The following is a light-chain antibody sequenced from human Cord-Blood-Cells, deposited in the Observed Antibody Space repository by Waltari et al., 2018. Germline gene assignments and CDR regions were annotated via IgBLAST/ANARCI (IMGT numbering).Light chain of an antibody. J-gene: IGKJ4*01. CDR1: PLVISY. Sequence: EIVLTQSPATLSLSPGETATLSCRASPLVISYLAWDQQKPGQAPRLLIYEASNRATVIPARFSGSGSGTDFTLTISSLEPEDFAVYYCQQRSNWPPFTFGGGTKVEIK. CDR3: QQRSNWPPFT. V-gene: IGKV3-11*01. CDR2: EAS.